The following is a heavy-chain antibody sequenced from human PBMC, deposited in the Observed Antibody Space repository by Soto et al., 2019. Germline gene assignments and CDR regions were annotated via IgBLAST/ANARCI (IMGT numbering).Heavy chain of an antibody. CDR2: IYHSGST. D-gene: IGHD6-6*01. Sequence: QVQLQESGPGLVKPSQTLSLTCTVSGGSISSGDYYWSWIRQPPGKGLEWIGYIYHSGSTYYNPSLTRRVTISVNTSKNQFSLKLSSVTAADAAVYYCARARPDGAMLDPWGQGNPGHRLL. V-gene: IGHV4-30-4*01. CDR1: GGSISSGDYY. J-gene: IGHJ5*02. CDR3: ARARPDGAMLDP.